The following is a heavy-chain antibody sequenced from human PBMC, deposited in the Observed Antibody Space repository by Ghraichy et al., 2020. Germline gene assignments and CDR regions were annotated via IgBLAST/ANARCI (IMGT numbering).Heavy chain of an antibody. J-gene: IGHJ4*02. CDR2: LYHSGST. Sequence: SETLSLTCTVSGYSINSGYFWGWIRQPPGKGLEWIGSLYHSGSTYYNPSLKSRVTISVDTSKSQFSLKLSSVTAADTAMYYCARILSGGSYIVDYWGQGTLVTVSS. D-gene: IGHD1-26*01. CDR1: GYSINSGYF. CDR3: ARILSGGSYIVDY. V-gene: IGHV4-38-2*02.